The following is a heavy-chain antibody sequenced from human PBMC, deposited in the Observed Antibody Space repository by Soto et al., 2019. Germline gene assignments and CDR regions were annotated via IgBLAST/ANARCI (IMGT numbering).Heavy chain of an antibody. CDR3: AKEVGSSGWNAEYFQH. V-gene: IGHV3-23*01. J-gene: IGHJ1*01. D-gene: IGHD6-19*01. CDR1: GFTFSSYA. Sequence: GGSLRLSCAASGFTFSSYAMSWVRQAPGKGLEWVSAISGSGGSTYYADSVKGRFTISRDNSKNTLYLQMNSLRAEDTAVYYCAKEVGSSGWNAEYFQHWGQGTLVTVSS. CDR2: ISGSGGST.